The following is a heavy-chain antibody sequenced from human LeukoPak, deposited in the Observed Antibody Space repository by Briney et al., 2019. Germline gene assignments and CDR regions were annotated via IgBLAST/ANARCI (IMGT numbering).Heavy chain of an antibody. CDR2: ISSSSGYI. Sequence: GGSLRLSCAASGFTFSSYSMNWVRQAPGKGLEWVSSISSSSGYIYYADSVKGRFTISRDNAKNSLYLQMNSLRAEDTAVYYCAREASGYSYGHDALDIWGQGTMVTVSS. J-gene: IGHJ3*02. V-gene: IGHV3-21*01. CDR3: AREASGYSYGHDALDI. CDR1: GFTFSSYS. D-gene: IGHD5-18*01.